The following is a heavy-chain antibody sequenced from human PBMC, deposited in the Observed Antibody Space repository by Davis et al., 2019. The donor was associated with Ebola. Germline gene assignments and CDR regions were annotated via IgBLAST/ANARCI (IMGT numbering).Heavy chain of an antibody. CDR3: VGSGDYVYAFDI. CDR2: ISGSGGST. Sequence: GESLKISCAASGFTFSSYAMSWVRQAPGKGLEWVSAISGSGGSTYYADSVKGRFTISRDNSKNTLYLQMNSLRAEDTAVYYCVGSGDYVYAFDIWGQGTMVTVSS. V-gene: IGHV3-23*01. J-gene: IGHJ3*02. D-gene: IGHD4-17*01. CDR1: GFTFSSYA.